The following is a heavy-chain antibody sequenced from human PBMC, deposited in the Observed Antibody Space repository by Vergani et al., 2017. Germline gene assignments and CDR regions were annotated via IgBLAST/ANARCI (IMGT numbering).Heavy chain of an antibody. Sequence: QLQLKESGPGLVKPSETLSLTCDVSGGSVTSTSYHWAWIRLPPGKGLEWIGSLYNPGKTYYNSSLESRLSLSVDTSTNQFFMRLNSVTAADTAVYYCARGLTDYDSAWYSPGWFDPWGQGITAIVSS. CDR3: ARGLTDYDSAWYSPGWFDP. CDR2: LYNPGKT. D-gene: IGHD6-19*01. J-gene: IGHJ5*02. CDR1: GGSVTSTSYH. V-gene: IGHV4-39*01.